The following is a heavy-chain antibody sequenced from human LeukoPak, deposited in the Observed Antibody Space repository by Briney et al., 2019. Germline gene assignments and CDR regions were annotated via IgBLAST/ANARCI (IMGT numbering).Heavy chain of an antibody. CDR1: GFTFSSYW. CDR2: INTDGSYT. CDR3: TTFYTRLTDY. D-gene: IGHD2/OR15-2a*01. V-gene: IGHV3-74*01. Sequence: GGSLRLSCAASGFTFSSYWMHWVRQAPGKGLVWVSRINTDGSYTSYADSVKGRFTISRDNAKNSLYLQMNSLRAEDTAVYYCTTFYTRLTDYWGQGTLVTVSS. J-gene: IGHJ4*02.